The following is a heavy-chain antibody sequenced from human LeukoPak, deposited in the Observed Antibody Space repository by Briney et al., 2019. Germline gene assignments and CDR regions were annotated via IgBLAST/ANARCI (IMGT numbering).Heavy chain of an antibody. CDR3: ARLYGNYQNYFDY. CDR1: GGSIGSHF. Sequence: SETLSLTCIVSGGSIGSHFWSWIRQPPGKGLEWIGYIHYSGSTNYNPSLKSRVTISIDTSKNQFSLKLSSVTAADTAEYYCARLYGNYQNYFDYWGQGTLVTVSS. D-gene: IGHD1-7*01. J-gene: IGHJ4*02. CDR2: IHYSGST. V-gene: IGHV4-59*11.